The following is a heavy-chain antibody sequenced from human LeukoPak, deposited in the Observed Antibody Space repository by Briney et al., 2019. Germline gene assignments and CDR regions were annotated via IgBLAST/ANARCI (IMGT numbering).Heavy chain of an antibody. V-gene: IGHV4-59*08. J-gene: IGHJ4*02. CDR2: IYYSGST. CDR1: GGSISTYY. D-gene: IGHD6-19*01. Sequence: PSETLSLTCTVSGGSISTYYWSWIRQPPGKGLEWIGYIYYSGSTNSNPSLKSRVTISVDTSKNQFSLKLSSVTAADTAVYYCARLSAGYNSGWFIDYWGQGTLVTVSS. CDR3: ARLSAGYNSGWFIDY.